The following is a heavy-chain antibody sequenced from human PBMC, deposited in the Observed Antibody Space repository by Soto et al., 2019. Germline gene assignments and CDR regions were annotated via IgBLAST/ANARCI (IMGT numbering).Heavy chain of an antibody. J-gene: IGHJ6*02. D-gene: IGHD2-2*01. CDR2: ISAYNGNT. Sequence: ASVKVSCKASGYTFTSYGISWVRQAPGQGLEWMGWISAYNGNTNYAQKLQGRVTMTTDTSTSTAYMELRSLRSDDTAVYYCARNKYQLLWSSMDVWGQGTTVTVSS. V-gene: IGHV1-18*01. CDR3: ARNKYQLLWSSMDV. CDR1: GYTFTSYG.